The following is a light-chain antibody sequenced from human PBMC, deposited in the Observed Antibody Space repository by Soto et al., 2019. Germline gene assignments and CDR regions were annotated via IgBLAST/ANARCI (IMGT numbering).Light chain of an antibody. CDR3: QHYGYSP. Sequence: EIVLTQSPGTLSLSPGERATLSCWASQSISSYLAWYQQIPGQAPRLLIYGASNRATGIPDSFSGGGSGTDFTLTINRLEPEDFVVYYCQHYGYSPFGQGTRLEIK. J-gene: IGKJ5*01. CDR1: QSISSY. V-gene: IGKV3-20*01. CDR2: GAS.